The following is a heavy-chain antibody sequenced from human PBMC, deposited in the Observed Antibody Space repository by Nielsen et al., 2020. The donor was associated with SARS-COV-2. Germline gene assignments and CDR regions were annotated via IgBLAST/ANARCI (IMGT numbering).Heavy chain of an antibody. Sequence: ESLKISCKGSTYSFATYWIGWVRQMPGKGLEWMGIIFPGDSDTRYSPSFQGRVTMSADKSISTAYLQWSSLRASDTAIYYCARRGYCSGDSCHRAFDYWGQGTLVTVSS. D-gene: IGHD2-15*01. CDR1: TYSFATYW. CDR2: IFPGDSDT. J-gene: IGHJ4*02. CDR3: ARRGYCSGDSCHRAFDY. V-gene: IGHV5-51*01.